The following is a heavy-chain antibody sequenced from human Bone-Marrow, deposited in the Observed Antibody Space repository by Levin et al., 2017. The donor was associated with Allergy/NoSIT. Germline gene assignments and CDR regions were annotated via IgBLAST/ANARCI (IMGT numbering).Heavy chain of an antibody. V-gene: IGHV3-23*01. CDR3: AKDREVTTISSGFDY. CDR2: ISAGGGSA. CDR1: GFTFSSYV. D-gene: IGHD1-1*01. Sequence: PGGSLRLSCAASGFTFSSYVMSWLRQVPGKGLEWVSSISAGGGSAYYADPVKGRYTISRDNSKNTVYLQMNSLRAEDTATYFCAKDREVTTISSGFDYWGQGSLVVVS. J-gene: IGHJ4*02.